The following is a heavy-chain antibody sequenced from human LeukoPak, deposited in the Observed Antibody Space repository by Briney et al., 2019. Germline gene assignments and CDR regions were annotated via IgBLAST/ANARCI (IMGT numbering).Heavy chain of an antibody. CDR1: GFTVSGNY. CDR3: AKDKEAVAGTYYYYGMDV. J-gene: IGHJ6*02. D-gene: IGHD6-19*01. CDR2: IYSGAGT. Sequence: GGSLRLSCAASGFTVSGNYVSWVRQAPGKGLEWVSFIYSGAGTYYADSVKGRFTISSDNSKNTVFLQMNSLRAEDTAVYYCAKDKEAVAGTYYYYGMDVWGQGTTVTVSS. V-gene: IGHV3-53*01.